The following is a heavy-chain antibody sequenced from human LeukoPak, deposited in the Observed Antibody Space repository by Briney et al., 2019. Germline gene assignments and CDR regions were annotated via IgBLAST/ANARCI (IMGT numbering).Heavy chain of an antibody. V-gene: IGHV3-48*01. J-gene: IGHJ4*02. CDR3: AKAGFGAYVDY. D-gene: IGHD3-3*01. Sequence: PGGSLRLSCAASGFTFSSYSMNWVRQAPGKGLEWVSYISSSSSTIYYADSVKGRFTISRDNAKNSLYLQMNSLRAEDTALYYCAKAGFGAYVDYWGQGTLVTVSS. CDR2: ISSSSSTI. CDR1: GFTFSSYS.